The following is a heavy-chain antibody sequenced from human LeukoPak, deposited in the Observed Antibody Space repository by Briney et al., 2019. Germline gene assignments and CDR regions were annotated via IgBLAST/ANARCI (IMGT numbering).Heavy chain of an antibody. D-gene: IGHD5-12*01. CDR3: ASHPSGRFDY. CDR2: ISSSSRYI. V-gene: IGHV3-21*01. Sequence: PGGSLRLSCAASGFTFSSYSMNWVRQAPGKGLEWVSSISSSSRYIYYADSVKGRFTISRDNAKNSLYLQMNSLRAEDTAVYYCASHPSGRFDYWGQGTLVTVSS. CDR1: GFTFSSYS. J-gene: IGHJ4*02.